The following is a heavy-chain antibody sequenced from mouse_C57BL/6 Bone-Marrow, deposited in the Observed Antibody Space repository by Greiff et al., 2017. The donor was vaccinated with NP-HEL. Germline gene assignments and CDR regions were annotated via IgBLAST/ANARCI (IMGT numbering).Heavy chain of an antibody. CDR2: IYPSDSET. D-gene: IGHD1-1*02. CDR3: ARGLYYYAMDY. CDR1: GYTFTSYW. J-gene: IGHJ4*01. V-gene: IGHV1-61*01. Sequence: QVQLQQSGAELVRPGSSVKLSCKASGYTFTSYWMDWVKQRPGQGLEWIGNIYPSDSETHYNQKFKDKATLTVDKSSSTAYMQLSSLTSEDSAVYYCARGLYYYAMDYWGQGTSVTVSS.